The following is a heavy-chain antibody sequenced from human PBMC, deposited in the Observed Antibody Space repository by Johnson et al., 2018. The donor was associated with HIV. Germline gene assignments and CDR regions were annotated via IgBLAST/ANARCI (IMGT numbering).Heavy chain of an antibody. D-gene: IGHD6-6*01. CDR2: ISWDSGTI. Sequence: VQLVESGGGLVQPGRSLRLSCAASGFTFDDYAMHWVRQAPGKGLEWVSGISWDSGTIGYADSVKGRFTISRDNAKISLYLQMNSLRAEDTALYFCTRRDSSELGDAFDIWGQGTMVTVSS. CDR1: GFTFDDYA. J-gene: IGHJ3*02. V-gene: IGHV3-9*01. CDR3: TRRDSSELGDAFDI.